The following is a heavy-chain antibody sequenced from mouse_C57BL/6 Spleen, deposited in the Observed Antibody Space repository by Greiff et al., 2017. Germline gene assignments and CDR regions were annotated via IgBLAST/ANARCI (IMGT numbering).Heavy chain of an antibody. CDR3: ARDRGAVRGAMDS. J-gene: IGHJ4*01. CDR1: GFTFSSYA. CDR2: ISDGGSYT. Sequence: EVQRVESGGGLVKPGGSLKLSCAASGFTFSSYAMSWVRQTPEKRLEWVATISDGGSYTYYPDNVKGRFTISRDNAKNNLYLQMSHLKSEDTAMYYCARDRGAVRGAMDSWCPGTSVTVSS. V-gene: IGHV5-4*01. D-gene: IGHD2-14*01.